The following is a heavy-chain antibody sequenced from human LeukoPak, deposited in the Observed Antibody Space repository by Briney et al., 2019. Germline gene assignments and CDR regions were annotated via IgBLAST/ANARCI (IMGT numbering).Heavy chain of an antibody. J-gene: IGHJ4*02. CDR1: GFTVSSNY. CDR2: IYSGGST. CDR3: ARASSGWAFDY. Sequence: GSLRLSCAASGFTVSSNYMSWVRQAPGKGLEWVSVIYSGGSTYYADSVRGRFTISRDNSKNTLYLQMGSLRAEDMAVYYCARASSGWAFDYWGQGTLVTVSS. D-gene: IGHD6-19*01. V-gene: IGHV3-66*01.